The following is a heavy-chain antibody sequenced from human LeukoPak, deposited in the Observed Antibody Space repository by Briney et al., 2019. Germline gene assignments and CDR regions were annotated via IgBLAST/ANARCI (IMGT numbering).Heavy chain of an antibody. V-gene: IGHV3-74*01. CDR3: AKDRPNYYGSNGHYYRQNGDY. CDR2: ISSDGSST. CDR1: GFTFSNYW. Sequence: PGGSLRLSCAASGFTFSNYWMHWVRQAPGKGLVWVSRISSDGSSTSYADSVKGRFTVSRDNAKNTLYLQMNSLRAEDTAVYFCAKDRPNYYGSNGHYYRQNGDYWGQGTLVTVSS. J-gene: IGHJ4*02. D-gene: IGHD3-22*01.